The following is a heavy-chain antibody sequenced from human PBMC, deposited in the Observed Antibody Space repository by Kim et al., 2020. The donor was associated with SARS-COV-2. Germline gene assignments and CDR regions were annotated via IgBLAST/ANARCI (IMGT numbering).Heavy chain of an antibody. CDR3: AKEVAFDY. CDR2: ISYDGSNK. J-gene: IGHJ4*02. Sequence: GGSLRLSCAASGFNFNSYGMHWVRQAPGKGLEWVAVISYDGSNKYYADSVKGRFTISRDNSKNTLYLQMNSLRAEDTAVYYCAKEVAFDYWCQGTLGTV. CDR1: GFNFNSYG. V-gene: IGHV3-30*18.